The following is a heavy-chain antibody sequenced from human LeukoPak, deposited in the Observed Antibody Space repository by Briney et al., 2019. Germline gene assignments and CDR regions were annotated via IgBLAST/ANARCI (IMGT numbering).Heavy chain of an antibody. D-gene: IGHD2-2*01. CDR3: ARYCSSTSCPFDY. CDR1: GGTFSSYA. V-gene: IGHV1-69*05. J-gene: IGHJ4*02. CDR2: IIPIFGTA. Sequence: ASVKVSCNASGGTFSSYAISWVRQAPGQGLEWMGGIIPIFGTANYAQKFQGRVTITTDESTSTAYMELSSLRSEDTAVYYCARYCSSTSCPFDYWGQGTLVTVSS.